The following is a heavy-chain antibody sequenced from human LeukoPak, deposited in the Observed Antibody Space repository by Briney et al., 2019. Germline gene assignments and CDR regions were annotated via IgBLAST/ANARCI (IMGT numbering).Heavy chain of an antibody. J-gene: IGHJ6*02. CDR3: ARQLWLRAGWYYYYGMDV. CDR1: GFTFSSYA. D-gene: IGHD5-18*01. V-gene: IGHV3-30-3*01. CDR2: ISYDGSNK. Sequence: GRSLRLSCAASGFTFSSYAMHWVRQAPGKGLEWVAVISYDGSNKYYADSVKGRFTISRDNSKNTLYLQMNSLRAEDTAVYYCARQLWLRAGWYYYYGMDVWGQGTTVTVSS.